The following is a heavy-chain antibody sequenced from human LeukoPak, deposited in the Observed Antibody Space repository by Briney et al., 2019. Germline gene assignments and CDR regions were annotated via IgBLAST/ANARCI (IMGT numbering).Heavy chain of an antibody. CDR1: GFTFSSYS. Sequence: GGSLRLSCAVSGFTFSSYSMNWVRQAPGKGLEWVSSISSSSSYIYYADSVKGRFTISRDNAKNSLYLQMNSLRAEDTAVYYCARGGIVVVVFDYWGQGTLVTVSS. CDR2: ISSSSSYI. CDR3: ARGGIVVVVFDY. D-gene: IGHD2-15*01. J-gene: IGHJ4*02. V-gene: IGHV3-21*01.